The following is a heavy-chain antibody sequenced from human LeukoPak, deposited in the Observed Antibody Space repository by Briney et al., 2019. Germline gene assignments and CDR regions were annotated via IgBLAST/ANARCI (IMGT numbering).Heavy chain of an antibody. V-gene: IGHV4-39*07. J-gene: IGHJ4*02. Sequence: PSETLSLTCTVSGGSISSSSYYWGWIRQPPGKGLEWIGSIYYSGSTYYNPSLKSRVTISVDTSKNQFSLKLSSVTAADTAVYYCAREYYDILTGYFPFDYWGQGTLVTVSS. CDR1: GGSISSSSYY. CDR3: AREYYDILTGYFPFDY. D-gene: IGHD3-9*01. CDR2: IYYSGST.